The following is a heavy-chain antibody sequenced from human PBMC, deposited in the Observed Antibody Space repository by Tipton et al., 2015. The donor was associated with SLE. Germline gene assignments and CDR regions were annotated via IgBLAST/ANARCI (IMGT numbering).Heavy chain of an antibody. CDR3: VRDGAGDLGAFVV. D-gene: IGHD2-21*02. J-gene: IGHJ3*01. Sequence: TLSLTCTVSGASVSSTSNDWGWIRQSPGKGLEWIGIIYSNGHTFSNPSLRGRVTISVDTSKNQFSLKLTSVTAPDTAVHYCVRDGAGDLGAFVVWRLGTLITVSS. V-gene: IGHV4-39*07. CDR2: IYSNGHT. CDR1: GASVSSTSND.